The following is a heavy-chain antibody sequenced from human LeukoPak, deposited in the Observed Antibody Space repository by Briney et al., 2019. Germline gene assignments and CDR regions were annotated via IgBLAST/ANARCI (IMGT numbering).Heavy chain of an antibody. Sequence: ASVKVSCKASGYTFTGYYMHWVRQAPGQGLEGMGWINPNSGGTNYAQKFQGRVTMTRDTSISTAYMELSRLRSDDTAVYYCARELLAAYYDFWSGSLNYFDYWGQGTLVTVSS. V-gene: IGHV1-2*02. CDR3: ARELLAAYYDFWSGSLNYFDY. J-gene: IGHJ4*02. CDR1: GYTFTGYY. CDR2: INPNSGGT. D-gene: IGHD3-3*01.